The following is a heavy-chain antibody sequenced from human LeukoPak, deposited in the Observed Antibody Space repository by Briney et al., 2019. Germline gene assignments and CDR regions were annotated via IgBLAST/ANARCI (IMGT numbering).Heavy chain of an antibody. J-gene: IGHJ4*02. V-gene: IGHV5-51*01. CDR3: ARPPTGYGDYAN. CDR2: IYPGDSDT. D-gene: IGHD4-17*01. Sequence: GGSLNIPCMGIGYHFIIYSIGGVRPLPGKGLEWMGIIYPGDSDTRYRPSFQGQVTISADKSISTAYLQWSSLKASDTAMYYCARPPTGYGDYANWGRGTLVTVSS. CDR1: GYHFIIYS.